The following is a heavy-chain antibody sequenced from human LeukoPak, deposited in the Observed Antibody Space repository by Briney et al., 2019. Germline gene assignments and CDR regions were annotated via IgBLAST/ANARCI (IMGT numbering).Heavy chain of an antibody. CDR3: ARDYYCSGTSCPNYYGMHV. CDR2: ITGSTSTI. CDR1: GFTFSSYA. Sequence: PGGSLRLSCAASGFTFSSYAMSWVRQAPGMGLEWVSYITGSTSTIYYADSVKGRFTISRDNAKNSLYLQMNSLRDEDTAVYYCARDYYCSGTSCPNYYGMHVWGQGTTVTVSS. V-gene: IGHV3-48*02. D-gene: IGHD2-2*01. J-gene: IGHJ6*02.